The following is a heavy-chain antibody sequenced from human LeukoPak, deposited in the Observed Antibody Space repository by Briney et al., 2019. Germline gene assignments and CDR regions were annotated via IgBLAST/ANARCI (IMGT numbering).Heavy chain of an antibody. Sequence: PGGSLRLSCAASGFTFSSYSMNWVRQAPGKGLEWVSSISSGSTYIYYADSMKGRFTISRDNAKNSLYLQMNSLRAEDTALYYCAKHHRPDLRYFDWTLDYWGQGTLVTVSS. CDR2: ISSGSTYI. V-gene: IGHV3-21*04. D-gene: IGHD3-9*01. J-gene: IGHJ4*02. CDR1: GFTFSSYS. CDR3: AKHHRPDLRYFDWTLDY.